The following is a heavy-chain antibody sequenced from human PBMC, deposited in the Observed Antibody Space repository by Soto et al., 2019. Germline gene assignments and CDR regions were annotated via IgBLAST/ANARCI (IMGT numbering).Heavy chain of an antibody. CDR3: ARGTDYDFWCGLPSHRHYYYGMDV. V-gene: IGHV1-69*13. D-gene: IGHD3-3*01. Sequence: SVKVSCKASGGTFSSYAISWVRQAPGQGLEWMGGIIPIFGTANYAQKFQGRVTITADESTSTAYMELSSLRSEDTAVYYCARGTDYDFWCGLPSHRHYYYGMDVWGQGTTVTVSS. J-gene: IGHJ6*02. CDR2: IIPIFGTA. CDR1: GGTFSSYA.